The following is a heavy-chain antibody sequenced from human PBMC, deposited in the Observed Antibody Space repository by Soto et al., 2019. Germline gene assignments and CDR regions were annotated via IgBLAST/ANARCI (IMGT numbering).Heavy chain of an antibody. V-gene: IGHV3-33*01. CDR2: IWYDGSDQ. J-gene: IGHJ4*02. Sequence: QEHLVESGGGAVQLGTSLRLSCAASGFGVSNFGMHWVRQAPGKGLEWVAVIWYDGSDQKYAGSVKGRFTISRDNSKDTLYLQMNSLRVEDTAVYYCARGGRDHAFWSGYYSQINYWGPGTLVTVSS. CDR1: GFGVSNFG. D-gene: IGHD3-3*01. CDR3: ARGGRDHAFWSGYYSQINY.